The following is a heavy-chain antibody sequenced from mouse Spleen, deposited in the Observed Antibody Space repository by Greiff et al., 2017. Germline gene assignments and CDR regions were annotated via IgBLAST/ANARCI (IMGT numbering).Heavy chain of an antibody. CDR3: ARHGEAYYEDAMDY. Sequence: EVQLVESGGDLVKPGGSLKLSCAASGFTFSSYGMSWVRQTPDKRLEWVATISSGGSYTYYPDSVKGRFTISRDNAKNTLYLQMSSLKSEDTAMYYCARHGEAYYEDAMDYWGQGTSVTVSS. D-gene: IGHD1-1*02. V-gene: IGHV5-6*01. CDR2: ISSGGSYT. CDR1: GFTFSSYG. J-gene: IGHJ4*01.